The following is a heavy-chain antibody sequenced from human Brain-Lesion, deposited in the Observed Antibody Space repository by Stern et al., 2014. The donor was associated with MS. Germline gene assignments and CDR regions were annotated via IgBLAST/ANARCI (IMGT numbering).Heavy chain of an antibody. J-gene: IGHJ4*02. CDR1: GYTLTELS. CDR2: FDSEDGET. V-gene: IGHV1-24*01. D-gene: IGHD1-26*01. Sequence: QVQLVESGAEVKKPGASVTVSCKVSGYTLTELSMHWVRQPPRKGLEWIGGFDSEDGETIYAQKFQGRVTMTEDTSTDTAYMELSSLRSEDTAVYYCATLSPGAGGNYYRHFDYWGQGTLVTVSS. CDR3: ATLSPGAGGNYYRHFDY.